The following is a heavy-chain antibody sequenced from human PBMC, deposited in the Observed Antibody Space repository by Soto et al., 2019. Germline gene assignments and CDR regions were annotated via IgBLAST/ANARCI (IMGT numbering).Heavy chain of an antibody. Sequence: QVQLVESGGGVVQPGRSLRLSCAASGFTFSSYGMHWVRQAPGKGLEWVAAIWYDGSNKYYADSVKGRFTISRDNSKNTLYLQMNSLRAEDTAVYYCARGVGIQLWLRENYFDYWGQGTLVTVSS. V-gene: IGHV3-33*01. CDR2: IWYDGSNK. J-gene: IGHJ4*02. CDR3: ARGVGIQLWLRENYFDY. D-gene: IGHD5-18*01. CDR1: GFTFSSYG.